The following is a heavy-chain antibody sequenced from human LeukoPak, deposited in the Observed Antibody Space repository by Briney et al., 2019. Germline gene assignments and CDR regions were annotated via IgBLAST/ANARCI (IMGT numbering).Heavy chain of an antibody. CDR1: AYTFTGYY. CDR3: ATDFPYDNSGYRFDY. V-gene: IGHV1-2*02. D-gene: IGHD3-22*01. Sequence: ASVKVSCKASAYTFTGYYIHWVRQAPGQGLEWMGCINPHNGGSNYAQNFQVRVTMTKDTSISTAYMEVWSLRSDDTAVYYCATDFPYDNSGYRFDYWGQGTLVTVSS. CDR2: INPHNGGS. J-gene: IGHJ4*02.